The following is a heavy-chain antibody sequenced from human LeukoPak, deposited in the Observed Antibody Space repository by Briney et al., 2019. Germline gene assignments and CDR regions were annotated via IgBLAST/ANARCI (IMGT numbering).Heavy chain of an antibody. CDR3: ARGLLTYYDFWSGYSNLDY. Sequence: GASLKVSCKASGYTFTSSGISWVRQAPGQGLEWMGWISAYNGNTNYAQKLQGRVTMTTDTSTSTAYMELRSLRSDDTAVYYCARGLLTYYDFWSGYSNLDYWGQGTLVTVSS. D-gene: IGHD3-3*01. V-gene: IGHV1-18*01. CDR1: GYTFTSSG. CDR2: ISAYNGNT. J-gene: IGHJ4*02.